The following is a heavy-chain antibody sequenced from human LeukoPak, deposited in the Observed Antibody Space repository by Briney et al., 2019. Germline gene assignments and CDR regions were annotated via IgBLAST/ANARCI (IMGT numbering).Heavy chain of an antibody. CDR1: GGTFSSYA. CDR2: IIPIFGTA. CDR3: AALVDYGGNSDFDY. Sequence: AWVKVSCKASGGTFSSYAISWVRQAPGQGLEWMGGIIPIFGTANYAQKFQGRVTITADESTSTAYMELSSLRSEDTAVYYCAALVDYGGNSDFDYWGQGTLVTVSS. V-gene: IGHV1-69*01. D-gene: IGHD4-23*01. J-gene: IGHJ4*02.